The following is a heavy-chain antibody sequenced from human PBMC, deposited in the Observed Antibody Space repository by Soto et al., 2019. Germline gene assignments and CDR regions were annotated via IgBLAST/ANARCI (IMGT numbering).Heavy chain of an antibody. V-gene: IGHV4-59*02. CDR2: IYYTGST. Sequence: SETLSLTCAVSGESVIDYYWSWIRQPPGKGLEWIGHIYYTGSTNYNPSLRSRVTMSQDTSKNQFSLKLASVTAAVTAVYYCARSGYYGFVYWGQGALVTVSS. J-gene: IGHJ4*02. CDR3: ARSGYYGFVY. CDR1: GESVIDYY. D-gene: IGHD3-10*01.